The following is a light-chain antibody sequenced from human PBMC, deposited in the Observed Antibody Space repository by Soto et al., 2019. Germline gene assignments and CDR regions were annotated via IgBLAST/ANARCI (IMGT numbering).Light chain of an antibody. CDR3: QQYYNSRRT. J-gene: IGKJ1*01. CDR2: GAS. V-gene: IGKV3-20*01. CDR1: QTINSNY. Sequence: ETVLTQSPGTLSLSPGERATLSCRASQTINSNYLAWYQQKPGQSPRVLMYGASSRATGIPDRFSGSGSGTDLTLTISRLEPEDFGVYYCQQYYNSRRTFGQGTKVEIK.